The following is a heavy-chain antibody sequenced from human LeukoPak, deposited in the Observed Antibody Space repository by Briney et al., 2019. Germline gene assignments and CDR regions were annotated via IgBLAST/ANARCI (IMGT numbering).Heavy chain of an antibody. CDR2: INPDGSRT. CDR1: GFTFSNFW. V-gene: IGHV3-74*01. CDR3: ATDLSGSSDS. J-gene: IGHJ5*01. D-gene: IGHD3-10*01. Sequence: GGSLRLSCAASGFTFSNFWIHWVRQAPGTVLVWVSLINPDGSRTNYADSVKGRFTISRDNAKNTLYLQMSSLRAEDTAVYYCATDLSGSSDSWGQGTLVTVSS.